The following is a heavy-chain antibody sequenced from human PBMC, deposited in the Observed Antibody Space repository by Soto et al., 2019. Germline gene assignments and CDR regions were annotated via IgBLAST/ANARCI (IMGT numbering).Heavy chain of an antibody. D-gene: IGHD4-4*01. Sequence: QVQLVESGGGVVQPGRSLRLSCAASGFTFSSYAMHWVRQAPGKGLEWVAVISYDGSNKYYADSVKGRFTIPRDNSKNTLYLQMTSLRAEDTAVYYCARAEHTVIGYWGQGTLVTVSS. CDR1: GFTFSSYA. J-gene: IGHJ4*02. CDR3: ARAEHTVIGY. V-gene: IGHV3-30-3*01. CDR2: ISYDGSNK.